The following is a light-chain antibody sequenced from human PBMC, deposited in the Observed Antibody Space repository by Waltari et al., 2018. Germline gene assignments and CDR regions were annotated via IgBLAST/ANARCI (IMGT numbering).Light chain of an antibody. V-gene: IGKV3-15*01. CDR1: QSVSSN. J-gene: IGKJ1*01. CDR3: QQYNNWPPGA. Sequence: EIVMTQSPATLSVSPGERATLSCRASQSVSSNLAWYQQKPGPAPRLLIYGASTRATGIPARFSGSGSGTEFTLTVSSLQSEDFAVYYCQQYNNWPPGAFGQGTKVEIK. CDR2: GAS.